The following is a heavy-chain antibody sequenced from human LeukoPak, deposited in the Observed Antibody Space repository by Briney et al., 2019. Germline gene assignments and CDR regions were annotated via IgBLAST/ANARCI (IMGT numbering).Heavy chain of an antibody. J-gene: IGHJ6*03. CDR2: INPSDGDT. CDR3: AGGRRGGVIGRLVVLFASYYTYYYMDV. V-gene: IGHV1-46*01. D-gene: IGHD2-8*02. CDR1: GFTFTMYY. Sequence: ASVKVSCKASGFTFTMYYIHWVRQAPGQGLEWMGMINPSDGDTTYAQRFQGRVAMTRDMSTPTVYMDLRSLRSEDTAVYFCAGGRRGGVIGRLVVLFASYYTYYYMDVWGRGTTVTVSS.